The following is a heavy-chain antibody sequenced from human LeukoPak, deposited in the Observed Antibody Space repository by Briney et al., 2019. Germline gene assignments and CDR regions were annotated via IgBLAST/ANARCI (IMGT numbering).Heavy chain of an antibody. CDR1: GGSISSGDYY. CDR3: ARDGPITMSAFDI. Sequence: SETLSLTCTVSGGSISSGDYYWSWIRQPPGKGLEWIGYIYYSGSTYYNPSLKGRVTISVDTSKNQFSLKLSSVTAADTAVYYCARDGPITMSAFDIWGQGTMVTVSS. CDR2: IYYSGST. D-gene: IGHD3-22*01. V-gene: IGHV4-30-4*08. J-gene: IGHJ3*02.